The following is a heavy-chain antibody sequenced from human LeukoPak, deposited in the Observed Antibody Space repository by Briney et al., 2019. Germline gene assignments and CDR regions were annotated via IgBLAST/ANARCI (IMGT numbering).Heavy chain of an antibody. J-gene: IGHJ4*02. CDR1: AFTFSSYG. V-gene: IGHV3-23*01. CDR2: ISGDGRDI. D-gene: IGHD3-22*01. CDR3: AKANRAYYYDSSGYYAFDY. Sequence: GGSLRLSCAASAFTFSSYGMSWVRQAPGKGLEWVSAISGDGRDIFYADAVKGRFTISRDNSKNTLYLQMNSLRAEDMALYYCAKANRAYYYDSSGYYAFDYWGQGTLVTVSS.